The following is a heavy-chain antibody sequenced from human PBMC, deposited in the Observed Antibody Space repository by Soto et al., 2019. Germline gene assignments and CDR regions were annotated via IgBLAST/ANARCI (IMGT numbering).Heavy chain of an antibody. V-gene: IGHV3-23*01. CDR3: AREAQGSSDIAAAGTGIYYYYMDV. CDR2: ISGSGGST. D-gene: IGHD6-13*01. Sequence: GGSLRLSCATSGFTFSSYAMSWVRQAPGKGLEWASAISGSGGSTYYADSVKGRFTISRDNSKNTLYLQMNSLRADDTAVYYCAREAQGSSDIAAAGTGIYYYYMDVWGKGTTVTVSS. J-gene: IGHJ6*03. CDR1: GFTFSSYA.